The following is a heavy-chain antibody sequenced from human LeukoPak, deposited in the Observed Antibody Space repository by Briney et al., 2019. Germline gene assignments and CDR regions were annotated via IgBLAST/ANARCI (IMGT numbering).Heavy chain of an antibody. J-gene: IGHJ4*02. CDR3: ARDDALATDGFAS. CDR1: GFTFTRYA. V-gene: IGHV3-30*04. CDR2: VSYDGNDK. D-gene: IGHD5-24*01. Sequence: GGSLRLSCVASGFTFTRYAMHWVRQAPGKGLEWVTVVSYDGNDKYYADSVKGRFTISRDNSKNTVYLQMNSLRAEDTAVYYCARDDALATDGFASWGQGTLVTVSS.